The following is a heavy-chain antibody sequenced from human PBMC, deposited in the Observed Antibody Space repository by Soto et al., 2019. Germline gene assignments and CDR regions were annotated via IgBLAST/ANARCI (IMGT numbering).Heavy chain of an antibody. J-gene: IGHJ6*02. CDR1: GFTFSSYA. V-gene: IGHV3-23*01. Sequence: GGSLRLSCAASGFTFSSYAMSWVRQAPGKGLEWVSAISGSGGSTYYADSVKGRFTISRDNSKNTLYLQMNSLRAEDTAVYYCAFASGYGGNSGVRFGSYYYYGMDVWGQGTTVTVSS. CDR3: AFASGYGGNSGVRFGSYYYYGMDV. CDR2: ISGSGGST. D-gene: IGHD4-17*01.